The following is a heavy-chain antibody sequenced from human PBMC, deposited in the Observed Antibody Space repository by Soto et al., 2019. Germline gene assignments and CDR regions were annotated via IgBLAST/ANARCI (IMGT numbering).Heavy chain of an antibody. CDR1: GGSISRYY. V-gene: IGHV4-59*01. J-gene: IGHJ5*02. D-gene: IGHD2-2*02. CDR3: ARGYCSSTSCYIWDNWFDP. Sequence: SETLSLTCTVSGGSISRYYWSWIRQPPGKGLEWIGYIYYSGRTNYNPSLKSRVTISADTSKNQFSLKLSSVTAADTAVYYCARGYCSSTSCYIWDNWFDPWGQGTLVTVSS. CDR2: IYYSGRT.